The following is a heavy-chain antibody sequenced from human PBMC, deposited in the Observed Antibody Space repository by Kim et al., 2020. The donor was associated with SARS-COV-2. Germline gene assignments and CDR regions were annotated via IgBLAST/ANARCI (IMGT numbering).Heavy chain of an antibody. CDR1: GFTFGDYA. D-gene: IGHD4-17*01. Sequence: GGSLRLSCAASGFTFGDYAMHWVRQAPGKGLEWVSGISWNSGSIGYADSVKGRFTISRDNAKNSLYLQMNSLRAEDTALYYCAKDIRAVTIYYYGMDVWGQGTTVTVSS. CDR3: AKDIRAVTIYYYGMDV. J-gene: IGHJ6*02. CDR2: ISWNSGSI. V-gene: IGHV3-9*01.